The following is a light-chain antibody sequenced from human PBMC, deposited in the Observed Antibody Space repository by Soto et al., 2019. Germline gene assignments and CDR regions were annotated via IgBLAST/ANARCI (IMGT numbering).Light chain of an antibody. V-gene: IGKV1-12*01. CDR3: QQGKSFPLT. CDR1: QDINKW. Sequence: DIQMTQSPSSVSASVGDRVTITCRASQDINKWFAWYQQKPGLAPNLVIYTASRLHGGGPSRFSGSASGTDFTLTISSLQPEDVATYYCQQGKSFPLTFGGGTKVEI. CDR2: TAS. J-gene: IGKJ4*01.